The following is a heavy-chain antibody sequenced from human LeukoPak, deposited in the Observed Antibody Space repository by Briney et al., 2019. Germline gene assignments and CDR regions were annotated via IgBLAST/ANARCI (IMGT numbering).Heavy chain of an antibody. CDR3: ARDLGYYDSSGLAGWFDP. J-gene: IGHJ5*02. CDR2: IYYSGST. CDR1: GGSISSGGYC. Sequence: SETLSLTCTVSGGSISSGGYCWSWIRQHPGKGLEWIGYIYYSGSTYYNPSLKSRVTISVDTSKNQFSLKLSSVTAADTAVYYCARDLGYYDSSGLAGWFDPWGQGTLVTVSS. V-gene: IGHV4-31*03. D-gene: IGHD3-22*01.